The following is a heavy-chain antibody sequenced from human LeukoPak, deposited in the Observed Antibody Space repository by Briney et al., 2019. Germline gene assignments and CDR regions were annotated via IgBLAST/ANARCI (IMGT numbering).Heavy chain of an antibody. V-gene: IGHV4-59*01. Sequence: PSETLSLTCTVSGGSISTYYWNWIRQPPGKGLEWIGYIYHSGSTNYNPSLKSRVTISVDTSKNQFSLKLSSVTAADTAVYYCARGRHGRDYGDYEGWGQGTLVTVSS. CDR1: GGSISTYY. J-gene: IGHJ4*02. CDR2: IYHSGST. D-gene: IGHD4-17*01. CDR3: ARGRHGRDYGDYEG.